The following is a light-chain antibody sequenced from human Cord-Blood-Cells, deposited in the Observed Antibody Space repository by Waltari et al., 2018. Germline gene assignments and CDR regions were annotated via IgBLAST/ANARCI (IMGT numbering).Light chain of an antibody. V-gene: IGKV3-11*01. CDR3: QQRSNWPT. CDR1: QSVSIY. J-gene: IGKJ5*01. CDR2: DAS. Sequence: EIVLTQSPATLSLSPGERATLSCRASQSVSIYLAWYQQKPAQAPRLLIYDASNRDTGIPAMFSGSGSGTDFTLTISSLGPEDFAVYSCQQRSNWPTFGQGTRLEIK.